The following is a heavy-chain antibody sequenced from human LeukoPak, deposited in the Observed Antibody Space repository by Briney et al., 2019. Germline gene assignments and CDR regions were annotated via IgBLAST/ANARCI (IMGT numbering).Heavy chain of an antibody. D-gene: IGHD3-10*01. CDR2: ISGSGGTT. CDR3: AKAPRGSGSYNYFDC. Sequence: GGSLRLSCAASGFTFTSYGMSWVRQAPGKGLEWVSGISGSGGTTYYADSVKGRFTISRDNSKNTLYLQMNSLRVEDTAVYYCAKAPRGSGSYNYFDCWGQGTLVTVSS. CDR1: GFTFTSYG. V-gene: IGHV3-23*01. J-gene: IGHJ4*02.